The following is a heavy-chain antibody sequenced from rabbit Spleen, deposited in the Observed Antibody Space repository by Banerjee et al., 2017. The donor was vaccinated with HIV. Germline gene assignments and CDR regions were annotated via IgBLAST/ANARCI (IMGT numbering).Heavy chain of an antibody. Sequence: QEQLEESGGDLVKPEGSLTLTCTASGFSFSSSYYMYWVRQAPGKGLEWIGCINTSSGNTVYATWAKGRFTISRTSSPTVALQMTSLTAADTATYFCARNYVNAFDPWGQGTLVTVS. J-gene: IGHJ2*01. CDR1: GFSFSSSYY. CDR3: ARNYVNAFDP. D-gene: IGHD1-1*01. V-gene: IGHV1S45*01. CDR2: INTSSGNT.